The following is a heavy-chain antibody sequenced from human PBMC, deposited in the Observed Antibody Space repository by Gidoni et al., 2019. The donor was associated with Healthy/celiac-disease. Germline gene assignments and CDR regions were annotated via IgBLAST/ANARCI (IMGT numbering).Heavy chain of an antibody. Sequence: SISSSSYYWGWIRQPPGKGLEWIGSIYYSQSTYYNPSLKSRVTISVDTSKNQFSLKLSSVSAADTAVYYCASGLYSSGWSGYFDYWGQGTLVTVSS. CDR1: SISSSSYY. D-gene: IGHD6-19*01. CDR2: IYYSQST. V-gene: IGHV4-39*01. CDR3: ASGLYSSGWSGYFDY. J-gene: IGHJ4*02.